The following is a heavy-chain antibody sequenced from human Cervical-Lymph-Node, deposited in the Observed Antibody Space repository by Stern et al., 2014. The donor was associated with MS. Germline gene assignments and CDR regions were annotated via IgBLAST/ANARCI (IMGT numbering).Heavy chain of an antibody. CDR1: EYTHNNYL. V-gene: IGHV1-46*02. CDR2: IDPSGAT. Sequence: QMQLVQSGSEVKKPGASVKVSCKASEYTHNNYLIHWVRQAPGQQPDWMGVIDPSGATNYAQKVQDRVTMTTDASTSTFYMELSRLRSEDTAVYYCAVRYCSGGRCYSVPDVWGQGTTVIVSS. D-gene: IGHD2-15*01. CDR3: AVRYCSGGRCYSVPDV. J-gene: IGHJ6*02.